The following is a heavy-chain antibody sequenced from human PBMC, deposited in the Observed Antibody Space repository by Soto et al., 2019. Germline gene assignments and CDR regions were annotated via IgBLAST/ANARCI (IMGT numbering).Heavy chain of an antibody. CDR3: ARATGGYYDSGGYYYGIHYYGMDV. CDR1: GYTFTGYY. J-gene: IGHJ6*02. Sequence: ASVKVSCKASGYTFTGYYMHWVRQAPGQGLEWMGWINPNSGGTNYAQKFQGWVTMTRDTSISTAYMELSRLRSDDTAVYYCARATGGYYDSGGYYYGIHYYGMDVWGQGTTVTVSS. CDR2: INPNSGGT. V-gene: IGHV1-2*04. D-gene: IGHD3-22*01.